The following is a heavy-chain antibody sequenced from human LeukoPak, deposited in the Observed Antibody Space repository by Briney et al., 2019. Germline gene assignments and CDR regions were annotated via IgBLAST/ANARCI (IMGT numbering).Heavy chain of an antibody. CDR1: GGSICSYY. CDR2: IYYSVST. J-gene: IGHJ2*01. CDR3: ARAGGPLTRLIDWYFDL. D-gene: IGHD1/OR15-1a*01. Sequence: PSETLSLTCTVSGGSICSYYWSWIRQPPGKGLEWIGYIYYSVSTNYNPSLKSRVTMSVDTSKNQFSLKLSSVTAADTAVYYCARAGGPLTRLIDWYFDLWGRGTLITVSS. V-gene: IGHV4-59*01.